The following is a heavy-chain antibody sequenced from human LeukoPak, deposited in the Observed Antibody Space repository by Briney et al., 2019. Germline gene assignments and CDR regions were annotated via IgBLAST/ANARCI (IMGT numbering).Heavy chain of an antibody. J-gene: IGHJ3*02. CDR1: GGTFSSYD. D-gene: IGHD2-2*01. CDR2: IIPIFGTA. CDR3: ARGKVVPAASGGGDDAFDI. Sequence: SVKVSCKASGGTFSSYDTSWVRQAPGQGLEWMGGIIPIFGTANYAQKFQGRVTITTDESTSTAYMELSSLRSEDTAVYYCARGKVVPAASGGGDDAFDIWGQGTMVTVSS. V-gene: IGHV1-69*05.